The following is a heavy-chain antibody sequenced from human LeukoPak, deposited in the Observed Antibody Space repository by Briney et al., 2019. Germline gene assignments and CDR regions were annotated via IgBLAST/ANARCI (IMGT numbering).Heavy chain of an antibody. V-gene: IGHV4-39*02. Sequence: KPSETLSLTCTVSGDSISRSTYYWAWIRQPPGKGLEWIGSVYYGRSPYFNPSLESRATISVDTSKNHFSLKMSSVTAADTAVYFCARSSGTGTFSQWGQGTLVNGSS. D-gene: IGHD6-25*01. CDR2: VYYGRSP. CDR3: ARSSGTGTFSQ. J-gene: IGHJ4*02. CDR1: GDSISRSTYY.